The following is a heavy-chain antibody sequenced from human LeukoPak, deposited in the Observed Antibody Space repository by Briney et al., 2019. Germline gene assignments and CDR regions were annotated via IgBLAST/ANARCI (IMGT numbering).Heavy chain of an antibody. J-gene: IGHJ5*02. CDR3: ATLRIIGFWSGYPNGLFDP. D-gene: IGHD3-3*01. Sequence: ASVKVSCKASGYSFTYYPMHWMRQAPGQGLEWMGWINTSTGNPTYAQALTGRFVFSLHTSLSTAYLQISSLKAEDTALYYCATLRIIGFWSGYPNGLFDPWGQGTLVTVSS. CDR1: GYSFTYYP. CDR2: INTSTGNP. V-gene: IGHV7-4-1*02.